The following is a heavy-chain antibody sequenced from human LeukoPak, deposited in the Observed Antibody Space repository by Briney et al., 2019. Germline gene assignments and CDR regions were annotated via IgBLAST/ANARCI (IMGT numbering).Heavy chain of an antibody. CDR3: AKDMRTRYFYGLDY. CDR1: GFTFDDYA. CDR2: ISWNSGSI. V-gene: IGHV3-9*01. D-gene: IGHD3-9*01. J-gene: IGHJ4*02. Sequence: GRSLRLSCAASGFTFDDYAMHWVRQAPGKGLEWVSGISWNSGSIGYADSVKGRFTISRDNAKNSLYLQMNSLRAEDTALYYCAKDMRTRYFYGLDYWGQGTLVTVSS.